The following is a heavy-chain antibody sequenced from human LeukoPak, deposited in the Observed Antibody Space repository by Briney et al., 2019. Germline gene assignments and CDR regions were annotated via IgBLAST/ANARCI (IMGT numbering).Heavy chain of an antibody. V-gene: IGHV3-23*01. D-gene: IGHD2-2*01. CDR3: ARDTSAFLTGYYYMDV. CDR1: GFTFSNYA. Sequence: GGSLRLSCAASGFTFSNYAVSWVRQAPGKGLEWVPAISGRGDNTYYADSVRGRFTISRDNSKNTLYLQMDSLRAEDTAVYYCARDTSAFLTGYYYMDVWGKGTTVTVSS. CDR2: ISGRGDNT. J-gene: IGHJ6*03.